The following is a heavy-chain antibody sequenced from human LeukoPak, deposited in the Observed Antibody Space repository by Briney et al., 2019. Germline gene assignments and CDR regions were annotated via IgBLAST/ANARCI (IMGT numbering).Heavy chain of an antibody. CDR3: AKASDGYNPLDH. Sequence: GGSLRLSCAGSGFTFSSNAMSWVRQAPGKGLEWVSGISGDGGSTYYADSVRGRFTISRDNSKNTLYLQMDSLRAEDTAVYNCAKASDGYNPLDHWGHGTLVTVSS. V-gene: IGHV3-23*01. J-gene: IGHJ4*01. CDR1: GFTFSSNA. D-gene: IGHD5-24*01. CDR2: ISGDGGST.